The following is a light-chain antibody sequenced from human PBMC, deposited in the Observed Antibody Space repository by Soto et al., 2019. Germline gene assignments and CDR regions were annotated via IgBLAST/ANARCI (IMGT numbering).Light chain of an antibody. V-gene: IGKV3-20*01. J-gene: IGKJ1*01. CDR3: QQYGSSPWK. CDR2: GAS. Sequence: EIVLTQSPATLSLSPGERATLSCMASQSIGLAIAWYQHKPGQAPRLLIYGASTRATGIPDRFSGSGSGTDFTLTITRLEPEDFAVYYCQQYGSSPWKFGQGTKVDIK. CDR1: QSIGLA.